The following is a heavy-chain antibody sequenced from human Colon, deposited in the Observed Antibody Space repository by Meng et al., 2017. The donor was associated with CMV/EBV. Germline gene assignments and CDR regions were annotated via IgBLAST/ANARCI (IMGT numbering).Heavy chain of an antibody. D-gene: IGHD3-10*01. CDR1: GFDFFNSA. Sequence: GESVESGGGVVQPGRALRLSCSASGFDFFNSAMHWVRQVPGKGLEWVTIISYDGSHALYADSVKGRFTISRDNSKNTLYLQMNSLRPEDTAVYYCASSFHGSGSPDHWGQGTLVTVSS. J-gene: IGHJ5*02. V-gene: IGHV3-30-3*01. CDR3: ASSFHGSGSPDH. CDR2: ISYDGSHA.